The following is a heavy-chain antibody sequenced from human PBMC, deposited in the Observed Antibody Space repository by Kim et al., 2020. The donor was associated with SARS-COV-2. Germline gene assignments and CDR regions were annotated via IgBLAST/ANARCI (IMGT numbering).Heavy chain of an antibody. D-gene: IGHD3-9*01. Sequence: SVKGRFTNSRDNSKNTLNLQMNSLRAEDTAVYYCARAPHFDWLSAYFDYWGQGTLVTVSS. V-gene: IGHV3-66*01. J-gene: IGHJ4*02. CDR3: ARAPHFDWLSAYFDY.